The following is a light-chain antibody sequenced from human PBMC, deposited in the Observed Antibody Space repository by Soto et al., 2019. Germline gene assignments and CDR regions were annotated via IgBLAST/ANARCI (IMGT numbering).Light chain of an antibody. CDR2: STS. CDR1: QGTSNW. V-gene: IGKV1D-16*01. Sequence: QMTQSPTSLSASVGARVTITCRASQGTSNWLAWYQQKPGKTPKFLITSTSNLQSGVPSRFSGSGYGTDFTLTICGLQPEDVATNYSQQYGNVPATFGGGTKVQI. CDR3: QQYGNVPAT. J-gene: IGKJ4*01.